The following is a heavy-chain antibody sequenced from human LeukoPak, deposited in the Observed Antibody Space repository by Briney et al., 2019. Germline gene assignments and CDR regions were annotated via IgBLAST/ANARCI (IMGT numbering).Heavy chain of an antibody. V-gene: IGHV3-23*01. D-gene: IGHD1-26*01. CDR3: AKTPSSRTYSTFDY. CDR2: ISGADGST. CDR1: GFTVSNNH. J-gene: IGHJ4*02. Sequence: PGGSLRLSCGASGFTVSNNHMSWVRQAPGKGLEWVSLISGADGSTYYVDSVKGRFTISRDNSKNTLYLQMNSLRADDTAVYYCAKTPSSRTYSTFDYWGRGTLVTVSS.